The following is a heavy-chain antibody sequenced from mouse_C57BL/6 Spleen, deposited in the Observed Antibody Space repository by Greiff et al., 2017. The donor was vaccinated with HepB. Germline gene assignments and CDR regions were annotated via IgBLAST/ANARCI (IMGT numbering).Heavy chain of an antibody. D-gene: IGHD1-1*01. CDR1: GFNIKDYY. Sequence: EAQLQQSGAELVKPGASVKLSCTASGFNIKDYYMHWVKQRTEQGLEWIGRIDPEDGETKYAPKFQGKATITADTSSNTAYLQLSSLTSEDTAVYYCASPFITTVVATPFAYWGQGTLVTVSA. CDR2: IDPEDGET. J-gene: IGHJ3*01. V-gene: IGHV14-2*01. CDR3: ASPFITTVVATPFAY.